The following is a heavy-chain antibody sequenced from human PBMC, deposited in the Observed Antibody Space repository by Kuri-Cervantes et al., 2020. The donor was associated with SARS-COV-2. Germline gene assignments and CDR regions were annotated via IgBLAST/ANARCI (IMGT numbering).Heavy chain of an antibody. CDR1: GGSISSYY. CDR3: ARGDSLLDWGSDYYYYMDV. CDR2: IYYSGST. J-gene: IGHJ6*03. V-gene: IGHV4-59*01. D-gene: IGHD7-27*01. Sequence: GSLRLSCTVSGGSISSYYWSWIRQPPGKGLEWIGYIYYSGSTNYNPSLKSRVTISVDTSKNQFSLKLSSVTAADTAVYYCARGDSLLDWGSDYYYYMDVWGKGTTVNVSS.